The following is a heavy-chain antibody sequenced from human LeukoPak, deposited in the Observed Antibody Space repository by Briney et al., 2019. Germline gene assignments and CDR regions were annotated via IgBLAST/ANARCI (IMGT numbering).Heavy chain of an antibody. J-gene: IGHJ4*02. CDR2: ISYDGSDK. Sequence: PGRSLRLSCAASGFTFSSYGIHWVRQAPGKGLKWLAVISYDGSDKYYAHSVKGRFTISRDSSKNTVYLQMNSLRAEDTAVYYCAKDVTEGSWAYFDYWGQGTRVTVSS. D-gene: IGHD6-13*01. CDR3: AKDVTEGSWAYFDY. CDR1: GFTFSSYG. V-gene: IGHV3-30*18.